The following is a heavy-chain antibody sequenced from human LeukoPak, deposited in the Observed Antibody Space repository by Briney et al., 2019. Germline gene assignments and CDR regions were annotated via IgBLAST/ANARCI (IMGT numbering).Heavy chain of an antibody. CDR2: ISHSGGNT. J-gene: IGHJ4*02. D-gene: IGHD5-24*01. Sequence: GGSLRLSCAASGFTFSSYAMSWVRQAPGKGLEWVSTISHSGGNTYYADSVKGRFTISRDNSKNTLYLQMNSLRAEDTAIYYCAKSMSTMYRGYFDYWGQGTLVTVSS. V-gene: IGHV3-23*01. CDR3: AKSMSTMYRGYFDY. CDR1: GFTFSSYA.